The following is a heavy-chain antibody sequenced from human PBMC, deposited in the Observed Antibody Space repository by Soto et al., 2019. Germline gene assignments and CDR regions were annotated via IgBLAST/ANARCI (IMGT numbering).Heavy chain of an antibody. J-gene: IGHJ4*02. CDR1: GFTFSSYG. CDR2: IWYDGSNK. Sequence: QVQLVESGGGVVQPGRSLRLSCAASGFTFSSYGMHWVRQAPGKGLEWVAVIWYDGSNKYYADSVKGRFTISRDNFKNKLYLQMNSLRAEDTAVYYCARGEQLWFGAVDYWGQGTLVTVSS. V-gene: IGHV3-33*01. CDR3: ARGEQLWFGAVDY. D-gene: IGHD5-18*01.